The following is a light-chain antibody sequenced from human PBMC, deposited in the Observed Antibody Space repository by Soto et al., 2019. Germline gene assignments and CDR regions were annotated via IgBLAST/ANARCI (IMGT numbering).Light chain of an antibody. CDR2: GAS. CDR3: QKYNNWPRT. CDR1: QSVSSN. V-gene: IGKV3-15*01. J-gene: IGKJ1*01. Sequence: EIVMTQSPATLSVSPGERATLSCRASQSVSSNLAWYQQKPGQGPRLLIYGASTRATGIPASFSGSGSGTEFTLTISNLQSEDFAVYYCQKYNNWPRTFGQGTKVEIK.